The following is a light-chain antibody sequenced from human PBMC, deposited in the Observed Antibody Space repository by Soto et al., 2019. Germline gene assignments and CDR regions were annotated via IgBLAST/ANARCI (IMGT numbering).Light chain of an antibody. Sequence: QSALTQPASVSGSPGQSITISCTGTSSDVGGYHYVSWYQQRPGKAPKLMIDDVSNRPSGVSNRFSGSKSGNTASLTISGLQAEDEADYYCSSYTSSSTVFGTGTKLTVL. CDR1: SSDVGGYHY. CDR2: DVS. J-gene: IGLJ1*01. V-gene: IGLV2-14*01. CDR3: SSYTSSSTV.